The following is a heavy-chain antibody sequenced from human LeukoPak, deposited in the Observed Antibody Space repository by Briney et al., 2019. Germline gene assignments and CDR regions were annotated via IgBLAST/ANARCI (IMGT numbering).Heavy chain of an antibody. CDR1: GYTFTGYY. V-gene: IGHV1-2*02. J-gene: IGHJ6*03. Sequence: ASVKVSCKASGYTFTGYYMHWVRQAPGQGLEWMGWINPNSGGTNYAQKFQGRVTMTRDTSISTAYMELSRLRSDDTAVYYCAREDSSESTPWYYYMDVWGEGTTVTISS. D-gene: IGHD6-19*01. CDR3: AREDSSESTPWYYYMDV. CDR2: INPNSGGT.